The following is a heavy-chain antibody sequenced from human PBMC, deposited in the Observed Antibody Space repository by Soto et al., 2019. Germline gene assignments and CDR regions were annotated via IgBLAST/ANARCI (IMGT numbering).Heavy chain of an antibody. J-gene: IGHJ4*02. CDR1: VFSFSDYE. Sequence: GGSLRLSCVASVFSFSDYEMNWVRQAPGKGLEWVAYISSGGSTIHYADSVRGRFTVSRDNARNSLYLQMNTLSVEDTALYYCARDRAAGGYWGQGTLVTVS. CDR2: ISSGGSTI. V-gene: IGHV3-48*03. D-gene: IGHD6-13*01. CDR3: ARDRAAGGY.